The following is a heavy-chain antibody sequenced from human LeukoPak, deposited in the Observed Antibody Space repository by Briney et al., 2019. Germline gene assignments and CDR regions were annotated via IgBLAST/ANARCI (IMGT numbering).Heavy chain of an antibody. Sequence: ASVKVSRKASGYTFTDYYLHWVRQAPGQGPEWMGWINPTSGGANYAQKFQGRVTMTRDTSIGTAYMELSGLRSDDTAVYYCARDRVRDGYNHFDYWGQGTLVTVSS. CDR1: GYTFTDYY. D-gene: IGHD5-24*01. CDR2: INPTSGGA. J-gene: IGHJ4*02. V-gene: IGHV1-2*02. CDR3: ARDRVRDGYNHFDY.